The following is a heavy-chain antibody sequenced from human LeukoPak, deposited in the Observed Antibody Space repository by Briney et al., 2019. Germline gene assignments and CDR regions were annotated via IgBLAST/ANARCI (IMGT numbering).Heavy chain of an antibody. V-gene: IGHV3-53*01. CDR2: IYSGGST. D-gene: IGHD3-10*01. CDR3: ARASYGSGSYFGY. Sequence: GGSLRLSCAASGFTFSNYGMHWVRQAPGKGLEWVSVIYSGGSTYYADSVKGRFTISRDNSKNTLYLQMNSLRAEDTAVYYCARASYGSGSYFGYWGQGTLVTVSS. CDR1: GFTFSNYG. J-gene: IGHJ4*02.